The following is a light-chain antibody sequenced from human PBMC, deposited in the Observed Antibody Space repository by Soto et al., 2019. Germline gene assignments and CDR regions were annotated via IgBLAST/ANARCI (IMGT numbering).Light chain of an antibody. Sequence: EIVLTQSPGTLSVSPGERATLSCRASQTIRDSYVAWYQQKPGQAPRLLIYGASNRATGVPDRFSGRGSGTGFTLISSRLEPEYSVVYYCQQYGSSPLTFGGGTKVEIK. CDR2: GAS. V-gene: IGKV3-20*01. CDR1: QTIRDSY. CDR3: QQYGSSPLT. J-gene: IGKJ4*01.